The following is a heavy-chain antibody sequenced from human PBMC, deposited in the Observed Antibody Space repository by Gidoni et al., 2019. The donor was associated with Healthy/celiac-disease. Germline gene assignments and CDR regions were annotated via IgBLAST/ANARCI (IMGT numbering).Heavy chain of an antibody. CDR3: AKASSGSYHFPFDY. J-gene: IGHJ4*02. V-gene: IGHV3-23*01. D-gene: IGHD1-26*01. CDR2: ISGSGGST. CDR1: CFTFRSYA. Sequence: EVQLLESGRGLVQPGGSLRLSCAASCFTFRSYAMSWVRQAPGKGLEWVSAISGSGGSTYYADSVKGRFTISRDNSKNTLYLQMNSLRAEDTAVYYCAKASSGSYHFPFDYWGQGTLVTVSS.